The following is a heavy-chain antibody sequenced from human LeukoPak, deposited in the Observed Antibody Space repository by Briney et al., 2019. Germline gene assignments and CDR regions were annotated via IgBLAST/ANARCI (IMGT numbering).Heavy chain of an antibody. CDR2: ISSGSSYI. J-gene: IGHJ4*02. D-gene: IGHD6-6*01. CDR3: ARGVVSIAARPPYFDY. Sequence: GGSLRLSCAASGFTFNSHSMNWVRQAPGKGLEWVSSISSGSSYIYYVDSVKGRFTISRDNAKNSLYLQMNSLRAEDTAVYYCARGVVSIAARPPYFDYWGQGTLVTVSS. V-gene: IGHV3-21*01. CDR1: GFTFNSHS.